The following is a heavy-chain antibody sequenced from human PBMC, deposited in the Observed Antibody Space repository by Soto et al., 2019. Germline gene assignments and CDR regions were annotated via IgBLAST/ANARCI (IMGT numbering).Heavy chain of an antibody. CDR1: GGSISSYY. J-gene: IGHJ4*02. CDR3: GRGSGGGGYFDY. V-gene: IGHV4-59*01. CDR2: IYYSGST. D-gene: IGHD2-15*01. Sequence: SETLSLTCTVSGGSISSYYWSWIRQPPGKGLEWIGYIYYSGSTNYNPSLKSRVTISVNTSKNQFSLKLTSVTAADTAVYYCGRGSGGGGYFDYGGRGTLVTVSS.